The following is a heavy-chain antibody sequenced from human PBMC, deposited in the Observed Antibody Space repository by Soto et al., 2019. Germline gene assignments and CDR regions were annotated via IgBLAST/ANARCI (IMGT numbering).Heavy chain of an antibody. Sequence: GGSLRLSCAASGFTLGRYGMNWVRQVPGTGLEWVASISSASSATWYADSVTGRFIIVRDNAQNSLFLQMNTLRPEDSAIYYCARVAYWGPGTQVTVSS. J-gene: IGHJ4*02. CDR2: ISSASSAT. CDR3: ARVAY. CDR1: GFTLGRYG. V-gene: IGHV3-21*04.